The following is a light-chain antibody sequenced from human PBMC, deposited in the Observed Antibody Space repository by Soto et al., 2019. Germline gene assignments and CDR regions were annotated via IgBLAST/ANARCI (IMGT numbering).Light chain of an antibody. Sequence: DIQLTQSPSFLSASVGDRVTITCRASQGISSYLAWYQQKPGKAPKLLIYAASTLQSGVPSRFSGSGSGTEFTLTISSLRPEDFATYYCQQLTLFGPGTKVDIK. J-gene: IGKJ3*01. CDR2: AAS. CDR3: QQLTL. V-gene: IGKV1-9*01. CDR1: QGISSY.